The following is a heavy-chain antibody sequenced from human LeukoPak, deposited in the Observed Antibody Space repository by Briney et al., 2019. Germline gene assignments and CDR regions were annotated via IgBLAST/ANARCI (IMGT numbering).Heavy chain of an antibody. CDR1: GFTLGDFA. CDR3: ARGVGRVGSNFDF. Sequence: GGSLRLSCVAPGFTLGDFAMYSVRQAPGEGLGWVSYIRARSSAIFYGDSVKGRFTISRDNAKNSLFLQMDNLRAEDTAVYYCARGVGRVGSNFDFWGQGTLVTVSS. J-gene: IGHJ4*02. D-gene: IGHD1-26*01. V-gene: IGHV3-48*01. CDR2: IRARSSAI.